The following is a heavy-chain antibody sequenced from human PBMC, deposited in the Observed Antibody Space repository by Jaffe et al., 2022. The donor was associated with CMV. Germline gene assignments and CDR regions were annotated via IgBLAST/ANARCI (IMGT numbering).Heavy chain of an antibody. J-gene: IGHJ4*02. CDR3: AKTPVVTAINYFDY. CDR1: GFTFSSYG. Sequence: QVQLVESGGGVVQPGRSLRLSCAASGFTFSSYGMHWVRQAPGKGLEWVAVIWYDGSNKYYADSVKGRFTISRDNSKNTLYLQMNSLRAEDTAVYYCAKTPVVTAINYFDYWGQGTLVTVSS. V-gene: IGHV3-33*06. CDR2: IWYDGSNK. D-gene: IGHD2-21*02.